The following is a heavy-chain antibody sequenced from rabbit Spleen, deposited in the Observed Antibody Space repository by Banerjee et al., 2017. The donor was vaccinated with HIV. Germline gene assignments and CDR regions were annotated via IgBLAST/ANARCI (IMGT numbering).Heavy chain of an antibody. Sequence: QSLEESGGGLVKPGGTLTLPCKASGFDFSSSYFMCWVRRAPGKGLEWIGCIYIDSSANTYYADWAKGRFTISKTSSTTGTLQVTSLTAADTATYFCATTDHSNYWLTRLDLWGQGTLVTVS. CDR3: ATTDHSNYWLTRLDL. V-gene: IGHV1S40*01. D-gene: IGHD8-1*01. CDR1: GFDFSSSYF. J-gene: IGHJ3*01. CDR2: IYIDSSANT.